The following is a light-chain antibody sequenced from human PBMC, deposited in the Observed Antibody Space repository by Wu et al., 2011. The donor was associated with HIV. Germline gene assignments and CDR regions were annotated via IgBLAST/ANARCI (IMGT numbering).Light chain of an antibody. CDR3: QQYGSSPQVT. V-gene: IGKV3-20*01. CDR1: QTVGNSY. J-gene: IGKJ4*01. CDR2: DTS. Sequence: EIVLTQSPDTLSLSPGERATLSCRASQTVGNSYSAWYQQKPGQAPRLLIFDTSNRAIGIPDRFSGSGSGTDFTLTISRLEPEDFAVYFCQQYGSSPQVTFGGGTKVEIK.